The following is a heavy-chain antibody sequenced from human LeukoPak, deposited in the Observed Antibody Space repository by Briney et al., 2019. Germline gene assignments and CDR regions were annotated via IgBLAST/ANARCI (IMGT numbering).Heavy chain of an antibody. D-gene: IGHD2-15*01. CDR1: GYTFTSYG. J-gene: IGHJ5*02. V-gene: IGHV1-18*01. Sequence: ASVKVSCKASGYTFTSYGISWVRQAPGQGLEWMGWISAYNGNTNYAQKLQGRVTMTTDTSTSTAYMELRSLRSDDTAVYYCARGVGRLLWSLPAWFDPWGQGTLVTVSS. CDR3: ARGVGRLLWSLPAWFDP. CDR2: ISAYNGNT.